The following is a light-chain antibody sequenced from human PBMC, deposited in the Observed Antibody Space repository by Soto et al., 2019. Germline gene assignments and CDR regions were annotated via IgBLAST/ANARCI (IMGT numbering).Light chain of an antibody. V-gene: IGKV3-15*01. Sequence: EIVVRECRATLSLSPVEKATLSCRPSQSVSSKLAWYQQKPGQAPRLLIYGASTRATGIPARFSGSGSGTEFTLTISSLQSEDFAVYYCQQYNNWPPITFGQGTRLEIK. CDR1: QSVSSK. CDR3: QQYNNWPPIT. J-gene: IGKJ5*01. CDR2: GAS.